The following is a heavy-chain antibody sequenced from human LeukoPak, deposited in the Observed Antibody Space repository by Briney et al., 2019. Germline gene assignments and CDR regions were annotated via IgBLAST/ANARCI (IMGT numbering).Heavy chain of an antibody. CDR1: GFTFSSYA. J-gene: IGHJ6*02. Sequence: GGSLRLSCAASGFTFSSYAMSWVRQAPGKGLEWVSAISGSGGSTYYADSVKGRFTISRDNSKNTLYLQMNSLRAEDTAVYYCAKDRTIVVVPAAPPMDVWGQGTTVTVSS. V-gene: IGHV3-23*01. CDR3: AKDRTIVVVPAAPPMDV. D-gene: IGHD2-2*01. CDR2: ISGSGGST.